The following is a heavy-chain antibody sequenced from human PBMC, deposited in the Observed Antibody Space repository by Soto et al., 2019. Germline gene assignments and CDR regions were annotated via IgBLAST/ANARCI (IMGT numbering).Heavy chain of an antibody. CDR2: ISAYNGNT. CDR1: GYTFTSYD. D-gene: IGHD6-13*01. J-gene: IGHJ5*02. Sequence: GGSVKVSCRASGYTFTSYDINWVRQATGQGLEWMGWISAYNGNTNYAQKLQGRVTMTTDTSTSTAYMELRSLRSDDTAVYYCARAPRSSWYAPWGQGTLVTVSS. V-gene: IGHV1-18*01. CDR3: ARAPRSSWYAP.